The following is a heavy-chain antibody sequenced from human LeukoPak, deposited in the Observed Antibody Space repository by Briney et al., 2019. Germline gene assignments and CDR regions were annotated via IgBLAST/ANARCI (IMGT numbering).Heavy chain of an antibody. CDR1: GFTFSDYY. V-gene: IGHV3-11*01. CDR2: ISSSGSTI. CDR3: ARDGGSDIVQPVGMDV. J-gene: IGHJ6*02. Sequence: GGSLRLSCAASGFTFSDYYMSWIRQAPGKGLEWVSYISSSGSTIYYADSVKGRFTISRDNAKNSLYLQMNSLRAEDTAVYYCARDGGSDIVQPVGMDVWGQGTTVTVSS. D-gene: IGHD2-15*01.